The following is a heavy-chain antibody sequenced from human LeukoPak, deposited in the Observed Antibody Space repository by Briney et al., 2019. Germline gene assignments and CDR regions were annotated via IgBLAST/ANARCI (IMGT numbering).Heavy chain of an antibody. CDR3: AKDGFYSGTSDWGFDS. D-gene: IGHD2-21*01. V-gene: IGHV3-23*01. CDR2: ITGSGGTK. CDR1: GFTFNNYA. Sequence: GGSLRLSCAGSGFTFNNYAMTWVRQAPGKGLDWVSSITGSGGTKFYADSVKGRFTVSRDNSKNIVHLQMDSLGADDTAVYYCAKDGFYSGTSDWGFDSWGQGTLVTVSS. J-gene: IGHJ4*02.